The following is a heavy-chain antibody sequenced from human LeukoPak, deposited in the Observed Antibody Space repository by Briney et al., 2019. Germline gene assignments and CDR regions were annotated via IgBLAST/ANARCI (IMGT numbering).Heavy chain of an antibody. V-gene: IGHV4-31*03. J-gene: IGHJ4*02. Sequence: SETLSLTCTVSGGSISSGGYYWSWFRQHPGKGLEWIGNIYYSGSTYYNPSLKSRVIISVDTSKNQFSLKVSSVTAADTAVYYCARDTTLDYWGQGTLVTVSS. CDR1: GGSISSGGYY. CDR3: ARDTTLDY. CDR2: IYYSGST. D-gene: IGHD1-1*01.